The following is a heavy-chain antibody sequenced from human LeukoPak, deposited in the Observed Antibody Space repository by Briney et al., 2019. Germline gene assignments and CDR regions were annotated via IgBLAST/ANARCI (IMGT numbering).Heavy chain of an antibody. V-gene: IGHV6-1*01. D-gene: IGHD6-19*01. CDR1: GDSVSGNIVA. CDR3: ARGSSGSFDY. Sequence: SQTLSLTCDISGDSVSGNIVAWNWIRQSPSSGLEWLGRTNYRSKWYNDYAVSVRGRITINPDTSKNRFSLQLDSVTPEDTAVYYCARGSSGSFDYWGQGTLVTVSS. CDR2: TNYRSKWYN. J-gene: IGHJ4*02.